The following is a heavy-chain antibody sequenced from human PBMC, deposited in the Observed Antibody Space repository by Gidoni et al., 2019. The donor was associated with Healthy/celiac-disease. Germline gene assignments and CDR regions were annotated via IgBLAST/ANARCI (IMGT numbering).Heavy chain of an antibody. J-gene: IGHJ5*02. CDR2: IWYDGSNK. CDR3: AREEYSSSSGWFDP. Sequence: QVQLVESGGGVVQPGRSLRLSCAASGFTFSSYGMHWVRQAPGKGLEWVAVIWYDGSNKYYADSVKGRFTISRDNSKNTLYLQMNSLRAEDTAVYYCAREEYSSSSGWFDPWGQGTLVTVSS. V-gene: IGHV3-33*01. D-gene: IGHD6-6*01. CDR1: GFTFSSYG.